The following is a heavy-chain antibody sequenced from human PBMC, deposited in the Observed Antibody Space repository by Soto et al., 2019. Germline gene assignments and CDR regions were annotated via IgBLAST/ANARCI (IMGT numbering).Heavy chain of an antibody. CDR1: GYTFTSYA. CDR2: INAGNGNT. V-gene: IGHV1-3*01. Sequence: GASVKVSCKASGYTFTSYAMHWVRQAPGQRLEWMGWINAGNGNTKYSQKFQGRVTITRDTSASTAYMELSSLRSEDTAVYYCARKPRDTAMGYYSYGMDVWGQGTTVTVSS. J-gene: IGHJ6*02. D-gene: IGHD5-18*01. CDR3: ARKPRDTAMGYYSYGMDV.